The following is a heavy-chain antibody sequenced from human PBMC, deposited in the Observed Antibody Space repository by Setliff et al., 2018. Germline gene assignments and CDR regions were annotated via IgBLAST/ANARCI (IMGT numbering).Heavy chain of an antibody. CDR1: GFTFNSYS. J-gene: IGHJ3*02. D-gene: IGHD3-10*01. CDR3: VKTHWDTWIRGAFDI. Sequence: GGSLRLSCAASGFTFNSYSMNWVRQAPGKGLEWVSSISSSSSYIYYADSVKGRFTISRDSSKNTLYLQMSSLRAEDTAVYYCVKTHWDTWIRGAFDIWGQGTMVTVSS. CDR2: ISSSSSYI. V-gene: IGHV3-21*01.